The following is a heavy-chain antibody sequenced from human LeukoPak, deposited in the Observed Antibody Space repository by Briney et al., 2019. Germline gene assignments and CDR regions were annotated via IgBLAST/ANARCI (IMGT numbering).Heavy chain of an antibody. D-gene: IGHD6-19*01. V-gene: IGHV3-30*03. Sequence: GRSLRLSCAGSGFTFSSYGMHWVRQAPGKGLEWVAVISYDGTNKHYADSVKGRFTISRDNSENTLYLQMNSLRGDDTAVYYCARDRSSGWHNNWFDPWGQGTLVTVSS. CDR1: GFTFSSYG. CDR2: ISYDGTNK. CDR3: ARDRSSGWHNNWFDP. J-gene: IGHJ5*02.